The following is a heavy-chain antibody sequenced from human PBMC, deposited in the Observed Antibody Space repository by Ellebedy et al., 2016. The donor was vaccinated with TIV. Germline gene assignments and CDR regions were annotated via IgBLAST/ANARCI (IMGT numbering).Heavy chain of an antibody. V-gene: IGHV3-66*01. D-gene: IGHD3-3*02. CDR1: GGPISSGGYY. CDR2: IYSGGST. CDR3: ARDCCTWRHFGY. Sequence: PSEPLSLTCTAPGGPISSGGYYWSWVRQAPGKGLEWVSVIYSGGSTYYAASVKGRFTISRDNSKNPLYLQMDSLRAEDTAVYYCARDCCTWRHFGYWGQGTLVTVSS. J-gene: IGHJ4*02.